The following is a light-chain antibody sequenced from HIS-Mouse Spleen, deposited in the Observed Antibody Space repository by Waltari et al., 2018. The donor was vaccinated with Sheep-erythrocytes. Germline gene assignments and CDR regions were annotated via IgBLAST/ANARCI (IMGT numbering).Light chain of an antibody. J-gene: IGLJ2*01. CDR2: DVS. Sequence: QSALTQPPSASGSPGQSVTISCTGTSSDVGGYNYVSWYQQHPGKAPKLMIYDVSKRPSGVPDRFSGSKSGNPASLTISGLQAEDEADYYCCSYAGSYTFVVFGGGTKLTVL. CDR1: SSDVGGYNY. CDR3: CSYAGSYTFVV. V-gene: IGLV2-11*01.